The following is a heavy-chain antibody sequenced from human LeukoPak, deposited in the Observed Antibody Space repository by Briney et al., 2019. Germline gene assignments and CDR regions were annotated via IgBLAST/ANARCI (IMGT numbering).Heavy chain of an antibody. CDR3: ARGMGSSAYSPFDI. Sequence: GGSLRLSCAASGFTFSSYWMHWVRQAPGKGLVWVSRINSDGSSTSYADSVKGRFTVSRDNAKNTLYLQMNSLRAEDTAVYYCARGMGSSAYSPFDIWGQGTMVTVSS. CDR2: INSDGSST. D-gene: IGHD3-16*01. J-gene: IGHJ3*02. CDR1: GFTFSSYW. V-gene: IGHV3-74*01.